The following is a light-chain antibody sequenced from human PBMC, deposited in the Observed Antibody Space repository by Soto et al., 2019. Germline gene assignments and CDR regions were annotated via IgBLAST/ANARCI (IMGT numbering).Light chain of an antibody. CDR2: GAS. Sequence: DVQMTQSPSTVSASVGDRVTITCRAGQNIRGWLAWYQQKPGKAPNLLIYGASTLETGVPSRFSGSGFGTEFTLTISSLQPDDLGTYYCQQYISTRTVGQGTKVEVK. J-gene: IGKJ1*01. CDR3: QQYISTRT. CDR1: QNIRGW. V-gene: IGKV1-5*03.